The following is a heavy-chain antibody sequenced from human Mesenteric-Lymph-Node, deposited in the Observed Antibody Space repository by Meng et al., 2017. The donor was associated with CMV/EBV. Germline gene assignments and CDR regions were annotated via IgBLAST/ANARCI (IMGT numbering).Heavy chain of an antibody. V-gene: IGHV3-30*02. D-gene: IGHD2-8*01. J-gene: IGHJ4*02. Sequence: GGSLRLSCAASGSTFSGYALHWVRQAPGKGLEWVAFIRYDGTNKWYADSVKGRFTISRDNSKDTLYLELNSLRAEDTAVYYCAKDLLGVWGQGTLVTVSS. CDR2: IRYDGTNK. CDR3: AKDLLGV. CDR1: GSTFSGYA.